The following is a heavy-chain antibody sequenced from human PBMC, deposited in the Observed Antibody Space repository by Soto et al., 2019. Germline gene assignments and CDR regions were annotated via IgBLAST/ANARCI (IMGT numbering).Heavy chain of an antibody. CDR1: GYTFTSYD. CDR3: ARELEGVITP. Sequence: GASVKVSCKASGYTFTSYDINWVRQATGQGLEWMGWMNPNSGNTGYAQKLQGRVTMTTDTSTSTAYMELRSLRSDDTAVYYCARELEGVITPWGQGTLVTVSS. V-gene: IGHV1-8*01. CDR2: MNPNSGNT. J-gene: IGHJ4*02. D-gene: IGHD3-3*01.